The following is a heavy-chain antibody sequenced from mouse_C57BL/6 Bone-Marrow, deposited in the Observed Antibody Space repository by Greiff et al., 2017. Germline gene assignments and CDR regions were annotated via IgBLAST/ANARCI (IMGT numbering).Heavy chain of an antibody. CDR3: SRKGDYYYGSSYAY. CDR2: IYPRSGNT. J-gene: IGHJ3*01. V-gene: IGHV1-81*01. Sequence: QVQLQQSGAELARPGASVKLSCKASGYTFTSYGISWVKQRTGQGLEWIGEIYPRSGNTYYNENFKGKATLTADKSSSTAYMELRRLASEDSAVCCCSRKGDYYYGSSYAYWGQGTRVTVSA. CDR1: GYTFTSYG. D-gene: IGHD1-1*01.